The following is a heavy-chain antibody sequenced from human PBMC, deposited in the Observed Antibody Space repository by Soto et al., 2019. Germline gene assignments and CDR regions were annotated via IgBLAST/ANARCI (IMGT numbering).Heavy chain of an antibody. Sequence: GGSLRLSCAASGFTFSSYAMSWVRQAPGKGLEWVSAISGSGGSTYYADSVKGRFTISRDNSKNTLYLQMNSLRAEDTAVYYCAKDLGVVRGVKKFYYYMDVWGKGTTVTVSS. CDR2: ISGSGGST. CDR1: GFTFSSYA. CDR3: AKDLGVVRGVKKFYYYMDV. D-gene: IGHD3-10*01. J-gene: IGHJ6*03. V-gene: IGHV3-23*01.